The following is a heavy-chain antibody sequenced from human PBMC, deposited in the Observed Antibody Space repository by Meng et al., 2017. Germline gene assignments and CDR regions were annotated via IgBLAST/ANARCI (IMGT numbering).Heavy chain of an antibody. CDR3: ARDLGIPPDYFDY. Sequence: QGELVESGGGFVKPGGALSLSCAGSGFTFSDYYMSWIRQAPGKGLEWVSYISSSGSTIYYADSVKGRFTISRDNAKNSLYLQMNSLRAEDTAVYYCARDLGIPPDYFDYWGQGTLVTVSS. J-gene: IGHJ4*02. CDR1: GFTFSDYY. CDR2: ISSSGSTI. D-gene: IGHD2-21*01. V-gene: IGHV3-11*01.